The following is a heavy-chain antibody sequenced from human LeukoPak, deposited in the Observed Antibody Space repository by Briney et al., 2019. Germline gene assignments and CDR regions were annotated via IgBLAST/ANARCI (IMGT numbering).Heavy chain of an antibody. V-gene: IGHV5-51*01. CDR1: GYTFTSYW. D-gene: IGHD3-10*01. CDR2: IYPDDSDT. Sequence: GESLKISCQASGYTFTSYWIGWVRQMPGKGLECMGIIYPDDSDTPYSPSFQGQVTISADKSFSNAYMQWSSLKASDTAIYYCARLGGDTYYFGSASYPNWYFDLWGRGTLVTVSS. J-gene: IGHJ2*01. CDR3: ARLGGDTYYFGSASYPNWYFDL.